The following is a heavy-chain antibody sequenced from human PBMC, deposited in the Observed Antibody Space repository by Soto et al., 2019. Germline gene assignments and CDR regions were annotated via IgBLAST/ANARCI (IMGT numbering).Heavy chain of an antibody. CDR1: GGTSTRYA. CDR2: IVPMFGTS. D-gene: IGHD3-3*01. V-gene: IGHV1-69*06. J-gene: IGHJ4*02. Sequence: QARLVQSGAEVMKPGSSVKVSCKVTGGTSTRYAINWVRQAPGQGLEWMGGIVPMFGTSKYAQKFQGRVTITADTSTNIACMELRGLRSEGTAVYYCNRGSEYDFWSGYLWGQGTLVSVSS. CDR3: NRGSEYDFWSGYL.